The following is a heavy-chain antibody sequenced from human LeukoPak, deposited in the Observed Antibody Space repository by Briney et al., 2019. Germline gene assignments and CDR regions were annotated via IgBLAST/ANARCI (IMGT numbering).Heavy chain of an antibody. Sequence: GGSLRLSCAASGFTFSSYSMNWVRQAPGKGLEWVSSISSSSSYIYYADSVKGRFAISRDNAKNSLYLQMNSLRAEDTAVYYCARDDRSVLGAFDIWGQGIMVTVSS. CDR1: GFTFSSYS. CDR2: ISSSSSYI. D-gene: IGHD5/OR15-5a*01. J-gene: IGHJ3*02. CDR3: ARDDRSVLGAFDI. V-gene: IGHV3-21*01.